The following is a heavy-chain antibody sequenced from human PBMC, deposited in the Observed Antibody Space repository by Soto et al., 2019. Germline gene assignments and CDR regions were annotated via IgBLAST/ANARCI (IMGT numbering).Heavy chain of an antibody. CDR2: MHYTGFS. V-gene: IGHV4-59*02. D-gene: IGHD2-15*01. J-gene: IGHJ6*03. Sequence: SETLSLTCSFSGDSVTSHYLTWIRQSPEKRLEWIGYMHYTGFSHYNPSLKSRLTISVDTSKNEFTLQLTSVTVADTAVYYRARAAVVVAAKVVNYYYYMDVWGKGTTVTVSS. CDR3: ARAAVVVAAKVVNYYYYMDV. CDR1: GDSVTSHY.